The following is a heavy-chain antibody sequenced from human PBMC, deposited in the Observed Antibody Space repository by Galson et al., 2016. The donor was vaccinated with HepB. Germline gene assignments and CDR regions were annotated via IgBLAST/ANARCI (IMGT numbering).Heavy chain of an antibody. CDR3: ARRLGSSGDYYYGMDV. D-gene: IGHD6-13*01. CDR1: GYTFTHYY. V-gene: IGHV1-46*01. Sequence: SVKVSCKASGYTFTHYYIHWVRQAPGQGLEWMGLLNPRGGSTRYAQKFQGKVTMTTDTSTSTVHMELSSLRLEDTAEYYCARRLGSSGDYYYGMDVWGQGTTVTISS. CDR2: LNPRGGST. J-gene: IGHJ6*02.